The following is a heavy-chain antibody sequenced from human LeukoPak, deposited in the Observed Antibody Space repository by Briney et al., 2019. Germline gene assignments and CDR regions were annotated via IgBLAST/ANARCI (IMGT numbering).Heavy chain of an antibody. D-gene: IGHD3-22*01. Sequence: GRSLRLSCAASGFTFSSYAMHWVRQAPGKGLEWVAVISYDGSNKYYADSVKGRFTISRDNSKNTLYLQMNSLRAEDTAVYYCARAGWGYDSSGYYYPWGQGTLVTVSS. J-gene: IGHJ5*02. V-gene: IGHV3-30*04. CDR1: GFTFSSYA. CDR2: ISYDGSNK. CDR3: ARAGWGYDSSGYYYP.